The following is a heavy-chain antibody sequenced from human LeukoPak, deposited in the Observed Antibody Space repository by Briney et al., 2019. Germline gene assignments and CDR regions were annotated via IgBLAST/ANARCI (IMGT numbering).Heavy chain of an antibody. V-gene: IGHV4-34*01. J-gene: IGHJ3*02. CDR3: ARGNSGYDYAFDI. CDR2: INHSGST. Sequence: SETLSLTCAVYGGSFSGYYWSWIRQPPGKGLEWIGEINHSGSTNYNPSLKSRVTISVDTSKNQFSLKLSSVTAADTAVYYCARGNSGYDYAFDIWGQGTMVTVSS. D-gene: IGHD5-12*01. CDR1: GGSFSGYY.